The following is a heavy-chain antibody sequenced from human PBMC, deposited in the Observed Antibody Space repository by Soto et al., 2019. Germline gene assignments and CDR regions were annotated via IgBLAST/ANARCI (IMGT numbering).Heavy chain of an antibody. CDR3: AKDSLDGDYFDY. J-gene: IGHJ4*02. Sequence: SLRLSCAASGFTFSSYGMHWVRQAPGMGLEWVAVISYDGSNKYYADSVKGRFTISRDNSKNTLYLQMNSLRAEDTAVYYCAKDSLDGDYFDYWGQGTLVTVSS. V-gene: IGHV3-30*18. D-gene: IGHD4-17*01. CDR2: ISYDGSNK. CDR1: GFTFSSYG.